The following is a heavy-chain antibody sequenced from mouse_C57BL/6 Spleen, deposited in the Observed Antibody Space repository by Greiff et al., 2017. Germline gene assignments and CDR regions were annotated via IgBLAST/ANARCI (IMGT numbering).Heavy chain of an antibody. V-gene: IGHV1-52*01. CDR2: IDPSDSET. J-gene: IGHJ2*01. CDR3: ARGRFTLDY. D-gene: IGHD1-1*01. CDR1: GYTFTSYW. Sequence: QVQLQQSGAELVRPESSVKLSCKASGYTFTSYWMHWVKQRPIQGLEWIGNIDPSDSETHYNQKFKDKATLTVDKSSSTAYMQLSSLTSEDSADYYGARGRFTLDYWGQGTTLTVSS.